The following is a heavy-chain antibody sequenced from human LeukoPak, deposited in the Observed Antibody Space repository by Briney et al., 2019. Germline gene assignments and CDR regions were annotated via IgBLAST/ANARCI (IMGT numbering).Heavy chain of an antibody. CDR1: GGSISSSSHY. CDR3: ARLRGLGPSDAFDI. Sequence: PSETLSLTCTVSGGSISSSSHYWGWIRQPPGKGLEWIGSIYYSGSTYHNPSLKSRVTISVDTSKNHFSLKLSSVTAADTAVYYCARLRGLGPSDAFDIWGQGTMVTVSS. J-gene: IGHJ3*02. CDR2: IYYSGST. D-gene: IGHD2-15*01. V-gene: IGHV4-39*02.